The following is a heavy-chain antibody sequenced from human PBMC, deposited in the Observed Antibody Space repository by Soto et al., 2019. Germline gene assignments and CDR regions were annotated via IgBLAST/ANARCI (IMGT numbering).Heavy chain of an antibody. CDR1: GGSISSGPSY. V-gene: IGHV4-39*01. J-gene: IGHJ4*02. CDR2: IYYLGNT. D-gene: IGHD3-22*01. CDR3: AVLYPYESSGYILNY. Sequence: SETLSLTCTVSGGSISSGPSYWGWIRQPPGQGLEWVGSIYYLGNTYYNSSLGSRVVISVDKSKNQFSLKLSSVTAADTAVYYCAVLYPYESSGYILNYCGKGTQVTVSS.